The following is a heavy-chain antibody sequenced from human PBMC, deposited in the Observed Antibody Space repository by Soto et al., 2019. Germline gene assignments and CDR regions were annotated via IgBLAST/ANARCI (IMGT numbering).Heavy chain of an antibody. V-gene: IGHV4-34*01. Sequence: SETLSLTCAVYGGSFSGYYWSWIRQPPGKGLEWIGEINHSGSTNYNPSLKSRVTISVDTSKNQFSLKLSSVTAADTAVYYCARGRSVTTPKYYYYYYYMDVWGKGTTVTVSS. CDR3: ARGRSVTTPKYYYYYYYMDV. CDR2: INHSGST. J-gene: IGHJ6*03. CDR1: GGSFSGYY. D-gene: IGHD4-17*01.